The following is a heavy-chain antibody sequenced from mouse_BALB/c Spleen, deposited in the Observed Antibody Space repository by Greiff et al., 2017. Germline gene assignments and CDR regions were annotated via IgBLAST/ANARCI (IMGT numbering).Heavy chain of an antibody. CDR3: ARGGRKDY. Sequence: VQLQQSGAGLVRPGSSGKISCEASGYAFSSFWMNWVRQRPGQGLAWIGQIYPGDGDTNYNGKFKGKATQTADKSSSTAYMQLSSLTSEDSAVFFCARGGRKDYWGQGTTLTVSS. CDR2: IYPGDGDT. V-gene: IGHV1-80*01. CDR1: GYAFSSFW. J-gene: IGHJ2*01.